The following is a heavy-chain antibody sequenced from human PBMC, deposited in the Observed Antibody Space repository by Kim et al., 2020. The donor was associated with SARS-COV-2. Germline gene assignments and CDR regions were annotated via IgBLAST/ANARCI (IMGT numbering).Heavy chain of an antibody. D-gene: IGHD5-18*01. J-gene: IGHJ3*02. CDR2: IYSGGST. CDR3: ARQLDTAMVTAFDI. Sequence: GGSLRLSCAASGFTFSSNYMRWVRQAPGKGLEWVSAIYSGGSTYYAASVKGRITISRDNSKNTLYLQMNSLRAEDTAVYYCARQLDTAMVTAFDIWGQGTMVTVSS. V-gene: IGHV3-53*01. CDR1: GFTFSSNY.